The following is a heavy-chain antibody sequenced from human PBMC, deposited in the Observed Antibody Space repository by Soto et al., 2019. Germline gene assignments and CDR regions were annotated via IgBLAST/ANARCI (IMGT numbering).Heavy chain of an antibody. D-gene: IGHD1-26*01. CDR2: INPHGGST. CDR1: RDTFTSDY. J-gene: IGHJ5*02. CDR3: ARSSGGNFGIIIEGTNWFAP. V-gene: IGHV1-46*01. Sequence: VASVTVSCKATRDTFTSDYINWVRQAPGQGLEWMGVINPHGGSTAYAQKFKGRVTLTRDTSASTVSMEVSSLTSEDTAMYYCARSSGGNFGIIIEGTNWFAPWGQGTLVTVS.